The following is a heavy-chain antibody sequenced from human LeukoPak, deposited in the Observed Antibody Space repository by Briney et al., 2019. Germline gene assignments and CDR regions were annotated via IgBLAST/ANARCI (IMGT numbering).Heavy chain of an antibody. CDR1: GDSTVTYY. J-gene: IGHJ6*02. Sequence: SETLSLTCTVSGDSTVTYYWSWIRQLPRKGLGWIGYIYYLGSNNFNPSLKARFTFSVDTSKNQFSLRLSSLTAADTAVYYCAATGPTLLWFGEEYYYGMDVWGQGTTVTVSS. CDR2: IYYLGSN. D-gene: IGHD3-10*01. V-gene: IGHV4-59*08. CDR3: AATGPTLLWFGEEYYYGMDV.